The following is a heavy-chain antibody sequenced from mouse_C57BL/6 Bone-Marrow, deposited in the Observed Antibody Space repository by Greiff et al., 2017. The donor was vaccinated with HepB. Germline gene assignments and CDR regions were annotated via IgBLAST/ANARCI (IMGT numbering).Heavy chain of an antibody. CDR1: GYTFTSYW. J-gene: IGHJ3*01. CDR2: IDPSDSYT. CDR3: ARWNGSFAY. D-gene: IGHD2-2*01. V-gene: IGHV1-69*01. Sequence: QSCKASGYTFTSYWMHWVKQRPGQGLEWIGEIDPSDSYTNYNQKFKGKSTLTVDKSSSPAYMQLSSLTSEDSAVYYCARWNGSFAYWGQGTLVTVSA.